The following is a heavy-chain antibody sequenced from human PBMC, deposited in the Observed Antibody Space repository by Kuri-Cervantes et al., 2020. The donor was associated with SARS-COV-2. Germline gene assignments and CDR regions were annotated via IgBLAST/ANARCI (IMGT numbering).Heavy chain of an antibody. J-gene: IGHJ4*02. V-gene: IGHV3-64*02. D-gene: IGHD2-2*02. CDR3: ARGGHYCSSTSCYMPGDY. Sequence: GGSLRLSCAASGFTFSSYAMHWVRQAPGKGLEYVSAISSNGGSTYYADSVKGRFTISRDNSKNTLYLQMGSLRAEDMTVYYCARGGHYCSSTSCYMPGDYWGQGTRVTVSS. CDR1: GFTFSSYA. CDR2: ISSNGGST.